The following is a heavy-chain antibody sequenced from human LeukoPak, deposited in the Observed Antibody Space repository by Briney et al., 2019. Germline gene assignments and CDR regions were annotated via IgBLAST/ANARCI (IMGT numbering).Heavy chain of an antibody. J-gene: IGHJ4*02. Sequence: GASVKVSCKASGYTFTSYGISWVRQAPGQGLEWMGWISAYNGNTNYAQKLQGRVTMTTETSKSSAYMEQESVRCDDAGVYYCARVFVDTAMVLDLDYWGQGPLVTVSS. CDR1: GYTFTSYG. CDR3: ARVFVDTAMVLDLDY. CDR2: ISAYNGNT. D-gene: IGHD5-18*01. V-gene: IGHV1-18*01.